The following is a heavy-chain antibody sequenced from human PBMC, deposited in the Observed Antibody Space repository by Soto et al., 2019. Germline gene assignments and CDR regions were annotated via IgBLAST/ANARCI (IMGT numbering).Heavy chain of an antibody. Sequence: PGESPKISCKGFGYTFDNYRFTWVRQVPGKGLEWMGKTDPSDSSANYSPSFQGHVTISLDKSITTAYLQWSSLRASDTAMYYCARLGHDYSNSGMDVWGQGTTVTVSS. CDR3: ARLGHDYSNSGMDV. V-gene: IGHV5-10-1*01. CDR1: GYTFDNYR. CDR2: TDPSDSSA. J-gene: IGHJ6*02. D-gene: IGHD4-4*01.